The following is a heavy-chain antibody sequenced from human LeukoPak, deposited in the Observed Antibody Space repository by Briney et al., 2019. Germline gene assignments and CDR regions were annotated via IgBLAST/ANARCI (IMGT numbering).Heavy chain of an antibody. CDR3: ARRYFDY. CDR2: IKQDGSEK. J-gene: IGHJ4*02. CDR1: GFTFSSYG. Sequence: GGSLRLSCVVSGFTFSSYGIHWVRQAPGKGLEWVANIKQDGSEKYYADSVKGRFIISRDNAKNALYLQMSSLRAEDTAIYYCARRYFDYWGQGTLVTVSS. V-gene: IGHV3-7*03.